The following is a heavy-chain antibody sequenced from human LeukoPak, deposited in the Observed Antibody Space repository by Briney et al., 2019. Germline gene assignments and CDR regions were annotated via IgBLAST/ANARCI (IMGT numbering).Heavy chain of an antibody. V-gene: IGHV3-23*01. CDR2: IDISGGST. D-gene: IGHD1-1*01. Sequence: PGGSLRLSCAASGFAFSSHAMCRVRQAPGKGLEWVSSIDISGGSTYYADSAEGRFTISRDNSKNTLYLQMNGLRVEDTALYYCANEVRPNDYWGQGTLVTVSS. CDR1: GFAFSSHA. J-gene: IGHJ4*02. CDR3: ANEVRPNDY.